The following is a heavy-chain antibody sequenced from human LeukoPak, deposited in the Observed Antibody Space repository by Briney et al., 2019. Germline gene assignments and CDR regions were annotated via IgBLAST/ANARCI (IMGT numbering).Heavy chain of an antibody. D-gene: IGHD1-26*01. Sequence: GESLKISCKGSGYSFTSYWIGWVRQMPGKGLEWMGIIYPGDSDTRYSPSFQGQVTISADKSISTAYLQWSSLKASDTAMYYCARGGGSYYSGANWFDPWGQGTLVTVSA. V-gene: IGHV5-51*01. J-gene: IGHJ5*02. CDR1: GYSFTSYW. CDR2: IYPGDSDT. CDR3: ARGGGSYYSGANWFDP.